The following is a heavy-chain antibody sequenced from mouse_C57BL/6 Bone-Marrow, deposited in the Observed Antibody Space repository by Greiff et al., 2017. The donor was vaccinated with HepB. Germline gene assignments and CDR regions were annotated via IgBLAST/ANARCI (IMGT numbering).Heavy chain of an antibody. CDR1: GYTFTDYN. CDR2: INPNNGGT. D-gene: IGHD2-4*01. Sequence: VQLKESGPELVKPGASVKMSCKASGYTFTDYNMHWVKQSHGKSLEWIGYINPNNGGTSYNQKFKGKATLTVNKSSSTAYMELRSLTSEDSAVYYCARGKVYYDYPAWFAYWGQGTLVTVSA. CDR3: ARGKVYYDYPAWFAY. V-gene: IGHV1-22*01. J-gene: IGHJ3*01.